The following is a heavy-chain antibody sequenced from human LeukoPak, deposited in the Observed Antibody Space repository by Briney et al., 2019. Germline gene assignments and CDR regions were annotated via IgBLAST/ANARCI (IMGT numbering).Heavy chain of an antibody. CDR2: IIPIFGTA. CDR3: ASLYVDPQNPYYYYMDV. V-gene: IGHV1-69*05. J-gene: IGHJ6*03. D-gene: IGHD2-8*01. CDR1: GGTFSSYA. Sequence: ASVKVSCKASGGTFSSYAISWVRQAPGQGLEWMGGIIPIFGTANYAQKFQGRVTITTDESTSTAYMELSSLRSEDTAVYYCASLYVDPQNPYYYYMDVWGKGTTVTVSS.